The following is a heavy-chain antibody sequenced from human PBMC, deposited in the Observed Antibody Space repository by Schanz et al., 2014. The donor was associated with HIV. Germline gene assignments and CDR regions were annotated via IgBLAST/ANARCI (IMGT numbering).Heavy chain of an antibody. J-gene: IGHJ6*02. CDR3: ARDGYSYYYGLDV. CDR1: GFIFSDYG. D-gene: IGHD2-21*01. CDR2: IYSDGSA. V-gene: IGHV3-NL1*01. Sequence: QVQLVESGGGVVQPGRSLRLSCAASGFIFSDYGMHWVRQAPGKGLEWVSVIYSDGSAFYADSVKGRFTISRDNSKNTVYLQLKGLRAEDTAVYYCARDGYSYYYGLDVWGQGTTVTVSS.